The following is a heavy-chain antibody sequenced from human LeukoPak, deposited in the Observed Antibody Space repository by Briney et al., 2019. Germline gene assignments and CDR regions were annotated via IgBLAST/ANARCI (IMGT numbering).Heavy chain of an antibody. CDR1: GGSISSSSYY. CDR2: IYYSGST. Sequence: SETLSLTCTVSGGSISSSSYYWGWIRQPPGKGLEWIGSIYYSGSTYYNPSLKSRVTISVDTSKNQFSLKLSSVTAADTAVYYCARERPLYIGSYNYMDVWGKGTTVTVSS. V-gene: IGHV4-39*07. J-gene: IGHJ6*03. D-gene: IGHD1-26*01. CDR3: ARERPLYIGSYNYMDV.